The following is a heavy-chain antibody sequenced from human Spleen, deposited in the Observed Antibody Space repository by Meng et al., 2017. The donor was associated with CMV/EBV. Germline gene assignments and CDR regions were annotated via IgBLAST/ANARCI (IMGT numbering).Heavy chain of an antibody. J-gene: IGHJ4*02. CDR2: ISYDGSNQ. CDR3: ATRFGANRNYFDC. Sequence: GGSLRLSCVDSGFTFSGFDMHWVRQVPGQGLEWVAVISYDGSNQHYAGSVKGRFTISRNNSRNTVYLQMNSLKPEDTGVYYCATRFGANRNYFDCWGQGVLVTVSS. CDR1: GFTFSGFD. D-gene: IGHD3-10*01. V-gene: IGHV3-30-3*01.